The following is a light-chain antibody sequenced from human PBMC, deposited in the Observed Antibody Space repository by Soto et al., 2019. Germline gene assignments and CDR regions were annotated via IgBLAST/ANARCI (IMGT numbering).Light chain of an antibody. CDR1: QSVSSN. V-gene: IGKV3D-15*01. Sequence: EVVLTQSPATLSLSPGERAALSCRASQSVSSNLAWYQQKPGQPPRLLIFGASTRATGIPARFSGSGSEAEFTLTVSSLQSEDFAVYYCQQYSVWPLTFGGGTKVDIK. J-gene: IGKJ4*01. CDR2: GAS. CDR3: QQYSVWPLT.